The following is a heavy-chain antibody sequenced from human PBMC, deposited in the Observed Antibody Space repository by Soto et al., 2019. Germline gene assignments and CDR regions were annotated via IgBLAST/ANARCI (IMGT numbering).Heavy chain of an antibody. V-gene: IGHV4-4*02. CDR3: ATLPPRIVVVMTDLPT. CDR2: IYHVGST. Sequence: SETLSLTCAVSGASISSAFWWTWVRQAPGKGLEWIGEIYHVGSTKYNPSLKSRVTISVDKSNNQFSLELRSVTAADTAVYYCATLPPRIVVVMTDLPTWGQGTLVTVSS. CDR1: GASISSAFW. D-gene: IGHD2-15*01. J-gene: IGHJ5*02.